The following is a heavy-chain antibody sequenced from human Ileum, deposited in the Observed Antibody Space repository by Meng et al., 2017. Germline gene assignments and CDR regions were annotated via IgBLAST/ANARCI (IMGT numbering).Heavy chain of an antibody. Sequence: QWELGESGPGLVKPSGARSLTCPVAGGAISSSFYVSLVRLSPGMGPEWIGQTYLAGSPNYNPSLESRVTISVDKSKNQFSRRLTSVTASDTAILYCVRHGGKYFDSWGQGTLITVSS. V-gene: IGHV4-4*02. J-gene: IGHJ4*02. CDR3: VRHGGKYFDS. D-gene: IGHD2-15*01. CDR2: TYLAGSP. CDR1: GGAISSSFY.